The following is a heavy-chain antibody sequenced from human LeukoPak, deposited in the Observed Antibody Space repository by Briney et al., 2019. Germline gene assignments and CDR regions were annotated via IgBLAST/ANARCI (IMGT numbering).Heavy chain of an antibody. V-gene: IGHV1-69*04. CDR1: GGTFSSYA. J-gene: IGHJ4*02. D-gene: IGHD4-23*01. Sequence: SVKVSCKTSGGTFSSYAISWVRQAPGQGLEWMGRIIPILGIANYAQKFQGRVTITADKSTSTAYMELSSLRSEDKAVYYCARDSGTTVVTPLGYWGQGTLVTVSS. CDR3: ARDSGTTVVTPLGY. CDR2: IIPILGIA.